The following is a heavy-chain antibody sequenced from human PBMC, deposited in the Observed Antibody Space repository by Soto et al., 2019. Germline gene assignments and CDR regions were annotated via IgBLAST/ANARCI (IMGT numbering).Heavy chain of an antibody. CDR2: IYSSENP. V-gene: IGHV4-39*01. J-gene: IGHJ6*02. CDR1: GGSVSSSSYS. CDR3: ARLNGYCISTNCHGYYGMDV. D-gene: IGHD2-2*03. Sequence: SETLSLTCTGSGGSVSSSSYSWGWIRQSPGKGLEWIGTIYSSENPYYNPSLLSRVTISVDTSKNEFSLGLSSVTAADTAVYYCARLNGYCISTNCHGYYGMDVWGQGTTVTVS.